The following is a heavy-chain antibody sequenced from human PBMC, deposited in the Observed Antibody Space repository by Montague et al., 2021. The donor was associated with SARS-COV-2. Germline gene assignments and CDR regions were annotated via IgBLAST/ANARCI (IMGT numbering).Heavy chain of an antibody. J-gene: IGHJ6*03. CDR1: GGSFSRYY. Sequence: SDTRSLTSAVSGGSFSRYYWSWIRQPPGKGLEWIGEISHNGNTKXNPSLQSRVSISLDTSRNQFSLKVSSVTAADTAIYYCARLGDGIVPSPILGLGPYYSFYYMDVWGKGTTVTVSS. CDR3: ARLGDGIVPSPILGLGPYYSFYYMDV. D-gene: IGHD2-2*02. V-gene: IGHV4-34*01. CDR2: ISHNGNT.